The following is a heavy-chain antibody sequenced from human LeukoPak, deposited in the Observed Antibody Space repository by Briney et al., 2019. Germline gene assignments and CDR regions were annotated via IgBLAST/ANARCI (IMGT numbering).Heavy chain of an antibody. Sequence: SETLSLTCTVSGGSSSSYYWSWIRQPPGKGLEWIGYMYYSGSTNYNPSLKSRVTISVDTSKNQFSLKLSSVTAADTAVYYCARVGNYYYYYMDVWGKGTTVTVSS. V-gene: IGHV4-59*12. CDR1: GGSSSSYY. CDR3: ARVGNYYYYYMDV. CDR2: MYYSGST. J-gene: IGHJ6*03. D-gene: IGHD1-26*01.